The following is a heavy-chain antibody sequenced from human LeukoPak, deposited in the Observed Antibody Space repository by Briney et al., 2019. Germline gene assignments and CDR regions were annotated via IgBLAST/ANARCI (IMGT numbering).Heavy chain of an antibody. Sequence: PGGSLRLSCAASGFTFSNYNMNWVRQAPGKGLEWVSYISSSSSIIHYADSVKGRFTISRDNAKNSLYLQMNSLRAEDTAIYYCAPNWNLDYWGQGSLVTVSS. D-gene: IGHD1-1*01. CDR3: APNWNLDY. CDR1: GFTFSNYN. V-gene: IGHV3-48*01. J-gene: IGHJ4*02. CDR2: ISSSSSII.